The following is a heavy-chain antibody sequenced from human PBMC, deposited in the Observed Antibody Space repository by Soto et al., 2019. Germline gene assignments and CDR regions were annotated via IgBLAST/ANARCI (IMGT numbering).Heavy chain of an antibody. CDR3: AKDDSGYADFDY. CDR1: GFTFSTYA. CDR2: ISGSGGGT. V-gene: IGHV3-23*01. J-gene: IGHJ4*02. Sequence: EVQLLESGGRLVQPGGSLRLSCAASGFTFSTYAMTWVRQAPGKGLEWVSAISGSGGGTYYADSVKGRFTISRDNSKNTLYLHMNSLRAEDMAVYYCAKDDSGYADFDYWGQGTLVTVSS. D-gene: IGHD5-12*01.